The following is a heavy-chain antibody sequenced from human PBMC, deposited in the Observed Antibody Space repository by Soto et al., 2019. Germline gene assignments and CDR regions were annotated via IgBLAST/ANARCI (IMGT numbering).Heavy chain of an antibody. J-gene: IGHJ6*03. CDR2: IIPMVGTP. CDR3: ATDGGSTSSSAYNYFMDV. CDR1: GDTFSSYS. V-gene: IGHV1-69*08. D-gene: IGHD3-16*01. Sequence: QAQLVQSGAEVKRPGSSVKVSCKASGDTFSSYSISWVRQAPGQGLEWMGRIIPMVGTPNYAQKFQGRVTFSADKSTSTAYMVLNSLLSDDPAVYYCATDGGSTSSSAYNYFMDVWGKGTPVTVSS.